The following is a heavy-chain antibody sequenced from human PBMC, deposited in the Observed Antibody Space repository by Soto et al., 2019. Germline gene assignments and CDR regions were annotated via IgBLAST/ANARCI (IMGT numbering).Heavy chain of an antibody. D-gene: IGHD2-2*01. CDR2: ISSSGSTI. Sequence: QVQLVESGGGLVKPGGSLRLSCAASGFTFSDYYMSWIRQAPGKGLEWVSDISSSGSTIYYADSVKGRFTISRDNAKNSLYLQMNSLRAEDTAVYYCAREVVPAAIDAFYNWFDPWGQGTLVTVSS. V-gene: IGHV3-11*01. J-gene: IGHJ5*02. CDR3: AREVVPAAIDAFYNWFDP. CDR1: GFTFSDYY.